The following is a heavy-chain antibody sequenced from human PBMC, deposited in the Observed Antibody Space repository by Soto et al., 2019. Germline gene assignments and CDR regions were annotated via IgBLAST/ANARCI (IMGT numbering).Heavy chain of an antibody. CDR3: ARAIGYCTSTSGYDLRAFFDY. CDR2: IIPIFGTA. V-gene: IGHV1-69*13. D-gene: IGHD2-2*01. Sequence: GASVKVSCKASGGTFSSYAISWVRQAPGQGLEWMGGIIPIFGTANYAQKFQGRVTITADVSTSTAYMELSSLRSEDTAVHYCARAIGYCTSTSGYDLRAFFDYWGQGTLVTVSS. CDR1: GGTFSSYA. J-gene: IGHJ4*02.